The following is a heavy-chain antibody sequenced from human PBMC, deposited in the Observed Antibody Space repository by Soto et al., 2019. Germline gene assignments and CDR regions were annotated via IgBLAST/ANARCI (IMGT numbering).Heavy chain of an antibody. J-gene: IGHJ6*02. Sequence: EVQLVESGGGLVQPGGSLRLSCAASGFTVSSNYMSWVRQAPGKGLEWVSVIYSGGSTYYADSVKGRFTISRHNSKNTLYLQMNSLRAEDTAVYYCARDHPLGQYLAAAGNYYGMDVWGQGTTVTVSS. CDR2: IYSGGST. CDR3: ARDHPLGQYLAAAGNYYGMDV. CDR1: GFTVSSNY. V-gene: IGHV3-53*04. D-gene: IGHD6-13*01.